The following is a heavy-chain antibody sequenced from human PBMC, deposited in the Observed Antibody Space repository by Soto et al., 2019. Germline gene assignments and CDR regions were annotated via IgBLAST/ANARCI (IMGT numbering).Heavy chain of an antibody. CDR1: GGTFSSYA. CDR3: AREGIVGAVVDY. D-gene: IGHD1-26*01. J-gene: IGHJ4*02. V-gene: IGHV1-69*13. Sequence: EASVKFYCKASGGTFSSYAISWVRQAPGQGLEWMGGIIPIFGTANYAQKFQGRVTITADESTSTAYMELSSLRSEDTAVYYCAREGIVGAVVDYWGQGTLVTVSS. CDR2: IIPIFGTA.